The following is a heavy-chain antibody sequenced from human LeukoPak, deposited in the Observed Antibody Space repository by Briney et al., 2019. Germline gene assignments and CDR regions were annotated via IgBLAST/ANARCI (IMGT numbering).Heavy chain of an antibody. V-gene: IGHV6-1*01. CDR1: GDSVSSNSAA. CDR2: TYYRSKWYN. CDR3: ARGSVRGVKSYYFDY. Sequence: SQTLSLTCALSGDSVSSNSAAWDWARQSPSRGLEWLGRTYYRSKWYNDYAVSVKSRITINPDTSKNQFSLQLNSVTPEDTAVYYCARGSVRGVKSYYFDYWGQGTLVTVSS. J-gene: IGHJ4*02. D-gene: IGHD3-10*01.